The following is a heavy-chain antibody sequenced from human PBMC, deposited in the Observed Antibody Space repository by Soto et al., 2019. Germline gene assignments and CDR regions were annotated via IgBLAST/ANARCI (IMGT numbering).Heavy chain of an antibody. Sequence: QVQLVESGGGVVQPGRSLRLSCAASGFTFSSYGMHWVRQAPGKGLEWVAVIWYDGSNKYYADSVKGRFTISRDNSKNTLYLQMNSLRAEVTAVYYCARDLGYSSGWSKADYYYYYGMDVWGQGTTVTVSS. J-gene: IGHJ6*02. D-gene: IGHD6-19*01. V-gene: IGHV3-33*01. CDR2: IWYDGSNK. CDR3: ARDLGYSSGWSKADYYYYYGMDV. CDR1: GFTFSSYG.